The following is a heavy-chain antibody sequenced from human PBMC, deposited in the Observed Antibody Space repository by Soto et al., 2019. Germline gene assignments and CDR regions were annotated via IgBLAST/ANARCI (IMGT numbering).Heavy chain of an antibody. CDR2: INHDSGTI. V-gene: IGHV3-48*01. CDR3: ARDRGYTGYDFAY. CDR1: GFTFSRYA. D-gene: IGHD5-12*01. J-gene: IGHJ4*02. Sequence: EVHLVESGGGLVQPGGSLRLSCAASGFTFSRYAMNWVRQPPGKGLEWVSYINHDSGTIYYADSVKGRFTISRDNANNLLSLQMNSLRAEDTAVYYCARDRGYTGYDFAYWGQGTLVTVSS.